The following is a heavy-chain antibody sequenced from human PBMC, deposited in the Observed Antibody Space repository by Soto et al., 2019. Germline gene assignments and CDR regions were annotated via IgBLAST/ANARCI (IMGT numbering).Heavy chain of an antibody. CDR3: GAHRGSTYGPLDY. D-gene: IGHD5-18*01. J-gene: IGHJ4*02. CDR1: ADYITRSHC. CDR2: IYHSGST. V-gene: IGHV4-4*02. Sequence: SETLSHTCAVTADYITRSHCLPSVRQPPGKALEWIGEIYHSGSTNSRPSLMSRVTISVDRFKNQFSLKLTSMTAADTAVYYCGAHRGSTYGPLDYWGQGILVTVS.